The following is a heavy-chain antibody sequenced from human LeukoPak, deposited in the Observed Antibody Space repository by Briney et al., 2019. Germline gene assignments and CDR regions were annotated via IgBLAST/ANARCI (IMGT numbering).Heavy chain of an antibody. CDR3: TRDEAIFGVVI. J-gene: IGHJ4*02. CDR1: GFTFSNAW. D-gene: IGHD3-3*01. CDR2: IKSKTDGGTT. V-gene: IGHV3-15*07. Sequence: GGSLRLSCATSGFTFSNAWMNWVRQAPGKGLEWVGRIKSKTDGGTTDYAAPVKGRFTISRDDSKNTLYLQMNSLKTEDTAVYYCTRDEAIFGVVIWGQGTLVTVSS.